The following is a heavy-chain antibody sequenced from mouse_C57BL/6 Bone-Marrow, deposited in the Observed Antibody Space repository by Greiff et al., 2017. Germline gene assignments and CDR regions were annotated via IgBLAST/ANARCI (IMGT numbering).Heavy chain of an antibody. D-gene: IGHD2-5*01. J-gene: IGHJ4*01. CDR3: ASYCSNYRPAIDY. V-gene: IGHV1-7*01. Sequence: QVQLQQSGAELAKPGASVKLSCKASGYTFTSYWMHWVKQRPGQGLEWIGYINPSSGYTKYNQKFKDKATLTADKSSSTAYMLLRSLTYEDSAVYYWASYCSNYRPAIDYWGQGTSVTVSS. CDR2: INPSSGYT. CDR1: GYTFTSYW.